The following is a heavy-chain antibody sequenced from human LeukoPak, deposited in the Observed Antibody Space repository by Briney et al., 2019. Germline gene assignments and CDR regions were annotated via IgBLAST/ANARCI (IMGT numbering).Heavy chain of an antibody. CDR2: ISPSGGIT. CDR3: AKDDAWGRYKD. J-gene: IGHJ1*01. CDR1: GFTFSSHG. Sequence: GGTLRLFCAASGFTFSSHGMNWVRQAPGKWLEWASGISPSGGITYYTDSGKGRFTISRDNSKNTVSLQMNSLRGEDTAVYYCAKDDAWGRYKDWGQGTLVTVSS. D-gene: IGHD3-16*01. V-gene: IGHV3-23*01.